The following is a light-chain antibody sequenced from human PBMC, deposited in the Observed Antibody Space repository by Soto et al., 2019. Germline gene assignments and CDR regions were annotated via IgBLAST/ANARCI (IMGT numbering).Light chain of an antibody. J-gene: IGKJ1*01. V-gene: IGKV3-20*01. CDR2: GAS. Sequence: EILFTQAPGILSFSPGERATLSCRASQSVRSSYLAWYQQKPGQAPRLLIQGASTRATGIPDRFSGSESGTDFTLTISRLEPEDFAVYYCQQYDTLPTLGQGTKVDIK. CDR3: QQYDTLPT. CDR1: QSVRSSY.